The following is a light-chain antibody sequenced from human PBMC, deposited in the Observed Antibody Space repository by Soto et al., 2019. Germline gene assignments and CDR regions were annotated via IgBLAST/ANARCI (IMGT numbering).Light chain of an antibody. Sequence: DIQLTQSPSFLSASVVDRVTITCRASQGISSDLAWYQQNPGKAPKLLIYAASTLQNGVPSTFSGSGSGTEFTLTISSLQPEDFGTYYCQQFKSYPITCGQGTRREIK. J-gene: IGKJ5*01. V-gene: IGKV1-9*01. CDR2: AAS. CDR1: QGISSD. CDR3: QQFKSYPIT.